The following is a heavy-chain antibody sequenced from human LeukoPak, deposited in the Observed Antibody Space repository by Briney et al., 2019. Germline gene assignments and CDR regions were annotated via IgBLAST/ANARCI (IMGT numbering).Heavy chain of an antibody. V-gene: IGHV3-30*03. Sequence: GGSLRLSCAASGFTFSSYSMNWVRQAPGKGLEWVAVISYDGSNEYYADSVKGRFTISRDNSKNTLYLQMNSLRAEDTAVYYCARDHSSSWYYFDYWGQGTLVTVSS. CDR3: ARDHSSSWYYFDY. CDR2: ISYDGSNE. J-gene: IGHJ4*02. CDR1: GFTFSSYS. D-gene: IGHD6-13*01.